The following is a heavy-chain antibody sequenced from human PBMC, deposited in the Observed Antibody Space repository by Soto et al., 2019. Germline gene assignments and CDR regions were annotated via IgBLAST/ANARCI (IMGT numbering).Heavy chain of an antibody. CDR3: ARDFVTAAETGPSYYFDY. V-gene: IGHV3-30-3*01. J-gene: IGHJ4*02. D-gene: IGHD6-13*01. Sequence: PGGSLRLSCAASGFTFSSYAMHWVRQAPGKGLEWVAVISYDGSNKYYADSVKGRFTISRDNSKNTLYLQMNSLRAEDTAVYYCARDFVTAAETGPSYYFDYWGQGTLVTVSS. CDR1: GFTFSSYA. CDR2: ISYDGSNK.